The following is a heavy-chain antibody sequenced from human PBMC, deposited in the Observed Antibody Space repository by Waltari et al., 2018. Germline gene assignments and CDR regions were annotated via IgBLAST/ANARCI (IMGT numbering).Heavy chain of an antibody. CDR3: ARDLTRSDRRTGSTVRRGY. D-gene: IGHD1-26*01. J-gene: IGHJ4*02. CDR1: GYTFTGYY. Sequence: QVQLVQSGAEVKKPGASVKVSCKASGYTFTGYYMHWVRQAPGHGLEWMGWINPNSGGTNYAQKFQGRVTMTRDTSISTAYMELSRLRSDDTAVYYCARDLTRSDRRTGSTVRRGYWGQGTLVTVSS. V-gene: IGHV1-2*02. CDR2: INPNSGGT.